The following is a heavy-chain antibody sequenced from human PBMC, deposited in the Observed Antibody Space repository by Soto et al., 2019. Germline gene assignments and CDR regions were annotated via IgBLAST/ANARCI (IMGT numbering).Heavy chain of an antibody. Sequence: XSVKVSCKASGYTFTSYYIHWVRQAPGQGLEWMGIINPSGGSTSYAQKFQGRVTMTRDTSTSTVYMELSSLRSEDTAVYYCARGPTGAARPMSFDYWGQGSLVTVSS. CDR1: GYTFTSYY. J-gene: IGHJ4*02. D-gene: IGHD6-6*01. V-gene: IGHV1-46*01. CDR2: INPSGGST. CDR3: ARGPTGAARPMSFDY.